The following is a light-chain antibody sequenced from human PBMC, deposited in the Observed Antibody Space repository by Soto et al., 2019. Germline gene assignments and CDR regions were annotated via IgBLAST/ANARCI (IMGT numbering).Light chain of an antibody. CDR2: GNK. V-gene: IGLV1-40*01. CDR1: SSNIGADYD. Sequence: QSAVTQPPSVSGAPGQRVTISCTGSSSNIGADYDVHWYQQFPGRAPKLLIYGNKNRPSGVPDRFSGTKSGTSASLDITGLQAEDEADYYCQSFDTRLNTVVFGGGTKVTVL. J-gene: IGLJ2*01. CDR3: QSFDTRLNTVV.